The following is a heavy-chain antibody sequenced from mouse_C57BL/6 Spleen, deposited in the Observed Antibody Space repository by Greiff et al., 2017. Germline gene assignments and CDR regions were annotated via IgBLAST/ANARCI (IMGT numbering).Heavy chain of an antibody. CDR1: GNSFTDYN. Sequence: VQLQQSGPELVKPGASVKISCKASGNSFTDYNMNWVKQSNGKSLEWIGVINPNYGTTSYNQKFKGKATLTVDKSSSTAYMQLNSLTSEDSAVYYCARVLLRRYYYAMDYWGQGTSVTVSS. CDR2: INPNYGTT. CDR3: ARVLLRRYYYAMDY. D-gene: IGHD1-1*01. V-gene: IGHV1-39*01. J-gene: IGHJ4*01.